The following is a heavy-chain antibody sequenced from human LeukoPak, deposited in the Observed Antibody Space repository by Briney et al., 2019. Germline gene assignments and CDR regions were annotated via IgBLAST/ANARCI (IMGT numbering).Heavy chain of an antibody. J-gene: IGHJ5*02. CDR1: GGSISSGGYS. Sequence: PSETLSLTCAVSGGSISSGGYSWSWIRQPPGTGLEWIGYIYHSGSTYYNPSLKSRVTISVDRSKNQFSLKLSSVAAADTAVYYCARGTTGLDWFDPWGQGTLVTVSS. V-gene: IGHV4-30-2*01. CDR2: IYHSGST. CDR3: ARGTTGLDWFDP. D-gene: IGHD1-7*01.